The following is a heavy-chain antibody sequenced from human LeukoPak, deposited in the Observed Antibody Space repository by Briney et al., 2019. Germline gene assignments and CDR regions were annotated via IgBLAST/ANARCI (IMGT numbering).Heavy chain of an antibody. Sequence: ASVKVSCKASGYTFTSYGISWVRQAPGQGLEWMGWISAYNGNTHYAQKLQGRVTMTTDTSTSTAYMELRSLRSDDTGVYYCARERVVVPAASPQNTYYYYYGLDLWGQGTTVTVSS. CDR3: ARERVVVPAASPQNTYYYYYGLDL. CDR1: GYTFTSYG. V-gene: IGHV1-18*01. CDR2: ISAYNGNT. J-gene: IGHJ6*02. D-gene: IGHD2-2*01.